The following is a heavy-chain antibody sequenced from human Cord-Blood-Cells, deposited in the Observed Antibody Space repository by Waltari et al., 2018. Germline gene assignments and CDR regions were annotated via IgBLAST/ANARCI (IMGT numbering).Heavy chain of an antibody. V-gene: IGHV1-24*01. CDR1: GYTLTELS. D-gene: IGHD6-13*01. Sequence: QVQLVQSGAEVKKPGASVKVSCKVSGYTLTELSMHWVRQAPGKGLEWMGGFDPGDGETIDTQRFQGRVTMTEDTSTATAYMELSSLRSEDTAVYYWATVHHGYSSSWYTMYNWFDPWGQGTLVTVAS. CDR2: FDPGDGET. CDR3: ATVHHGYSSSWYTMYNWFDP. J-gene: IGHJ5*02.